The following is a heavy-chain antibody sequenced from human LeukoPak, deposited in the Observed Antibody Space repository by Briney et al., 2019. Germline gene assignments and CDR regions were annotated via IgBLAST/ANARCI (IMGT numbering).Heavy chain of an antibody. D-gene: IGHD3-9*01. CDR1: GGSISSYY. Sequence: SETLSLTCTVSGGSISSYYWSWIRQPPGKGLEWIGYIYYSGSTNYNPSLKSRVTISVDTSKNQFSLKLSSVTAADTAVYYCAREENYDILTGYYHLGYWGQGTLVTVSS. CDR2: IYYSGST. CDR3: AREENYDILTGYYHLGY. V-gene: IGHV4-59*12. J-gene: IGHJ4*02.